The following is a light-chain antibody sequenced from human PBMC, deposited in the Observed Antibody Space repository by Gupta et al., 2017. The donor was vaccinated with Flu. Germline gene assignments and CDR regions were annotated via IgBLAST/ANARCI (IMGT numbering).Light chain of an antibody. CDR3: AAWDYSLSGVV. CDR1: SSNIGSNY. Sequence: QPVLTQPPSASRPPWQRVTISCSGSSSNIGSNYVYWYQQLPGTAPKLLIYRNNPRPSGVPVRFSGSKSGTSTSLAISVLRSEDEAEYYCAAWDYSLSGVVFGGGTKLTVL. J-gene: IGLJ2*01. V-gene: IGLV1-47*01. CDR2: RNN.